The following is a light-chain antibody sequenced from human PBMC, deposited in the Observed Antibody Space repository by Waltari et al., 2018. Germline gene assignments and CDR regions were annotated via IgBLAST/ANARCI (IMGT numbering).Light chain of an antibody. CDR1: SLRRSY. V-gene: IGLV3-19*01. Sequence: SSDLTQDPAVSVALGQTVRLTCQGDSLRRSYASWYQQRPGQAPILVLYGQNDRPSGIPDRFSGSTSGNTASLNITGAQAEDEADYYCHSRDTSSTRFFGGGTRLTV. CDR3: HSRDTSSTRF. CDR2: GQN. J-gene: IGLJ2*01.